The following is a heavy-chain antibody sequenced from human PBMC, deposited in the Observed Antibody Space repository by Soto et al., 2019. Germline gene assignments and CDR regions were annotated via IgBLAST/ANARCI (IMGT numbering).Heavy chain of an antibody. Sequence: SVKVSCKASGGTFSSYAISWVRQAPGQGLEWMGGIIPIFGTANYAQKFQGRVTITADESTSTAYMELSSLRSEDTAVYYCARGPDIVAVVAATPRDPYYFDYWGQGTLVTVPQ. V-gene: IGHV1-69*13. CDR3: ARGPDIVAVVAATPRDPYYFDY. D-gene: IGHD2-15*01. J-gene: IGHJ4*02. CDR2: IIPIFGTA. CDR1: GGTFSSYA.